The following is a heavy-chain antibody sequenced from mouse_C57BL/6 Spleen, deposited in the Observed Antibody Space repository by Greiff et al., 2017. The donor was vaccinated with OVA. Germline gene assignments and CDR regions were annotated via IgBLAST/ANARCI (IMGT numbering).Heavy chain of an antibody. CDR2: IYPGNSDT. CDR1: GYTFTSYW. J-gene: IGHJ2*01. V-gene: IGHV1-5*01. CDR3: ALITTVRDFDY. Sequence: VQLQQSGTVLARPGASVKMSCKTSGYTFTSYWMHWVNQRPGQGLEWIGAIYPGNSDTSYNQKFKGKATLTAVTSTNTAYMELSSLTNEDSAVYSCALITTVRDFDYWGQGTTLTGSS. D-gene: IGHD1-1*01.